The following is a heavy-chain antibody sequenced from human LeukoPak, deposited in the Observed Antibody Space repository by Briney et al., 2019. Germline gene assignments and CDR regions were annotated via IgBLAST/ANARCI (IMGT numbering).Heavy chain of an antibody. CDR2: INPSGGNT. J-gene: IGHJ5*02. V-gene: IGHV1-46*01. CDR1: GGTFTSYY. D-gene: IGHD2-21*02. Sequence: ASVKVSCKASGGTFTSYYMHWVRQAPGQGLEWMGIINPSGGNTSYAQKFQGRVTMTRDTSTSTVYMELSSLRSEDTAVYYCARDSAGGDCYSCWFDPWGQGTLVIVSS. CDR3: ARDSAGGDCYSCWFDP.